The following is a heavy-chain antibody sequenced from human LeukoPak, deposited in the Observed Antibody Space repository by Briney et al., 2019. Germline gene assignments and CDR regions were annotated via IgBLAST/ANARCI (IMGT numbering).Heavy chain of an antibody. Sequence: SQTLSLTCAISGDSVSSNSAGWNWIRQSPSRGLEWLGRTYYRSKWYNDYAVSVRSRMTINPDTSKNQFSLQLNSVTPEDTAVYYCARDRNVYSSGWYFDYWGQGTLVTVSS. CDR3: ARDRNVYSSGWYFDY. V-gene: IGHV6-1*01. J-gene: IGHJ4*02. D-gene: IGHD6-19*01. CDR1: GDSVSSNSAG. CDR2: TYYRSKWYN.